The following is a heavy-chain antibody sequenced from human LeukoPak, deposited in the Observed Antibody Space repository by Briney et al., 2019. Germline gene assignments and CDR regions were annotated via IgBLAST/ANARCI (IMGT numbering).Heavy chain of an antibody. Sequence: PGRSLRLSCAASGFTFDDYAMHWVRQAPGKGLEWVSGISWNSGSIGYADSVKGRFTISRDNAKNSLYLQMNSLRAEDTALYYCAKVGPQYSSGWYEPYYFDYWGQGTLVTVSS. D-gene: IGHD6-19*01. CDR2: ISWNSGSI. V-gene: IGHV3-9*01. CDR3: AKVGPQYSSGWYEPYYFDY. CDR1: GFTFDDYA. J-gene: IGHJ4*02.